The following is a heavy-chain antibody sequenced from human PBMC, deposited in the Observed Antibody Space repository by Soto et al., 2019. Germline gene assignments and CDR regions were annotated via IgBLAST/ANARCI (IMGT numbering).Heavy chain of an antibody. CDR3: ARGVSGSYSSPLDR. Sequence: ASVKVSCKPSGGSFSIYTFNWVRQAPGQGLEWMGGIIPIFGTATYAQKFQGRVTITAEDATSTAYMEVRALRSEDTAVYFCARGVSGSYSSPLDRWGQGTLVTVSS. CDR1: GGSFSIYT. D-gene: IGHD3-10*01. V-gene: IGHV1-69*13. CDR2: IIPIFGTA. J-gene: IGHJ5*02.